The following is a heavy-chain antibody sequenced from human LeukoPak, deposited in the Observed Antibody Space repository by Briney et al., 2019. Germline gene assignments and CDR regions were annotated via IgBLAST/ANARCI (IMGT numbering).Heavy chain of an antibody. Sequence: ASVKVSCKASGGTFSSYAISWVRQAPGQGLEWMGGIIPIFGTANYAQKFQGRVTITADESTSTAYMELSSLRSEDTAVYYCARDHENDYGDVLFDYWGQGTPVTVSS. CDR1: GGTFSSYA. J-gene: IGHJ4*02. CDR3: ARDHENDYGDVLFDY. CDR2: IIPIFGTA. V-gene: IGHV1-69*01. D-gene: IGHD4-17*01.